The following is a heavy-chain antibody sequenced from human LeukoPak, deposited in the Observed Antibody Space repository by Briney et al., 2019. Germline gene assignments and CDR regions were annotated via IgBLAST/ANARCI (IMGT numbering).Heavy chain of an antibody. V-gene: IGHV3-74*01. J-gene: IGHJ6*03. CDR2: INSDGSST. CDR3: ARNRGSSGWYSYYYYYMDV. Sequence: GGSLRLSCAASGFTFSSYWMHWVRQAPGKGLVWVSRINSDGSSTSYADSVKGRFTISRDNAKNTLYLQMNSLRAEDTAVYYCARNRGSSGWYSYYYYYMDVWGKGTTVTVSS. D-gene: IGHD6-19*01. CDR1: GFTFSSYW.